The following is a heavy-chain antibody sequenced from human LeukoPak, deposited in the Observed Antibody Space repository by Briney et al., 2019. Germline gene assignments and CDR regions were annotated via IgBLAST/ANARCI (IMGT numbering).Heavy chain of an antibody. CDR3: ARGIAEAAVTKFDF. CDR2: IYPGDFDT. CDR1: GSTFTNYW. V-gene: IGHV5-51*01. D-gene: IGHD6-13*01. J-gene: IGHJ5*01. Sequence: SGEPLQISCQGSGSTFTNYWIGWARPLPGKGLAWMGIIYPGDFDTRYSPSFPGQVTLSPDKSINTTSLQWSSLKASETAMYYCARGIAEAAVTKFDFWGQGTLVTVSS.